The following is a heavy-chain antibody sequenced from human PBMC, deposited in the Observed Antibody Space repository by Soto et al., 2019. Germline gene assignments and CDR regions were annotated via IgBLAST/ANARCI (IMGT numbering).Heavy chain of an antibody. CDR2: INHSGST. CDR1: GGSFSGYY. J-gene: IGHJ4*02. D-gene: IGHD3-3*01. CDR3: ARRSGYYIYEAYFDY. Sequence: QVQLQQWGAGLLKPSETLSLTCAVYGGSFSGYYWSWIRQPPGKGLEWIGEINHSGSTNYNPSLKSRVTISVDTSKNQFSLKLSSVTAADTDVYYCARRSGYYIYEAYFDYWGQGTLVTVSS. V-gene: IGHV4-34*01.